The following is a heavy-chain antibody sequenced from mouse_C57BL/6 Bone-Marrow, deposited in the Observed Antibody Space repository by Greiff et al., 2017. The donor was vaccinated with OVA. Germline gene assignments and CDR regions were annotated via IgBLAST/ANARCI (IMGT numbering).Heavy chain of an antibody. V-gene: IGHV2-9-1*01. CDR3: ATDGYYFYYAMDY. CDR2: IWTGGGT. J-gene: IGHJ4*01. D-gene: IGHD2-3*01. CDR1: GFSLTSYA. Sequence: VKLMESGPGLVAPSQSLSITCTVSGFSLTSYAISWVRQPPGKGLEWLGVIWTGGGTNYNSALKSRLSISKDNSKSQVFLKMNSLQTDDTARYYCATDGYYFYYAMDYWGQGTSVTVSS.